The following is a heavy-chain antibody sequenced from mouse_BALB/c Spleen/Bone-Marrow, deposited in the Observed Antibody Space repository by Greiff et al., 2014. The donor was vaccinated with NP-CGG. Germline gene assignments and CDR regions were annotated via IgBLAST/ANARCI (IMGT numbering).Heavy chain of an antibody. D-gene: IGHD1-1*01. J-gene: IGHJ3*01. Sequence: DVKLVESGAELVKPGASVRLSCTASGFNIKDTYMYWVKQRPEQGLEWIGRIDPANGNTKYDPRFQDKATITADTSSNTAYLQLSSLTSETTAVYYCARYYYGSSLFAYWGQGTLVTVSA. CDR1: GFNIKDTY. CDR2: IDPANGNT. CDR3: ARYYYGSSLFAY. V-gene: IGHV14-3*02.